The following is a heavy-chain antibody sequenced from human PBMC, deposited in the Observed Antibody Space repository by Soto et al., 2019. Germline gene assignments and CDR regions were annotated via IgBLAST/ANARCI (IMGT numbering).Heavy chain of an antibody. Sequence: EVQLLESGGGLVQPGGSLRLSCAASGFTFSSYAMWWVRQAPGKGLECVSAISGGGETTYYADSVKGRFTISRDNSKNTLYLQMNSLRAQDTAVYYCAFNSGSGSYDFDYWGQGNLVTVSS. CDR3: AFNSGSGSYDFDY. J-gene: IGHJ4*02. V-gene: IGHV3-23*01. CDR1: GFTFSSYA. CDR2: ISGGGETT. D-gene: IGHD3-10*01.